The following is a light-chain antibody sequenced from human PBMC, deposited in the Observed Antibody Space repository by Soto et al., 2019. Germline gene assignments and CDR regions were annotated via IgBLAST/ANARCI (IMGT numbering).Light chain of an antibody. CDR2: EVS. CDR3: CSYAGSSTSLWV. CDR1: SSDVGSYNL. V-gene: IGLV2-23*02. J-gene: IGLJ3*02. Sequence: QSALTQPASVSGSPGQSITFSCTGTSSDVGSYNLVSWYQQHPGKAPKLMIYEVSKRPSGVSNRFSGSKSGNTASLTISGLQAEDEADYYCCSYAGSSTSLWVFGGGTKLTVL.